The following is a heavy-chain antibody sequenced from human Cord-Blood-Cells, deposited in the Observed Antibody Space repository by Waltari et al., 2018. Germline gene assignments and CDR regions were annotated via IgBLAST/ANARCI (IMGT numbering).Heavy chain of an antibody. V-gene: IGHV1-2*02. D-gene: IGHD3-9*01. Sequence: QVQLVQSGAEVKKPGASVKVSCKASGYTFTGYYMHRVRQAPGQGLGWMGWINPNSGGTNYAQKFQGRVTMTRDTSISTAYMELSRLRSDDTAVYYCAKGHTYYDILTGYYFDYWGQGTLVTVSS. CDR1: GYTFTGYY. CDR2: INPNSGGT. CDR3: AKGHTYYDILTGYYFDY. J-gene: IGHJ4*02.